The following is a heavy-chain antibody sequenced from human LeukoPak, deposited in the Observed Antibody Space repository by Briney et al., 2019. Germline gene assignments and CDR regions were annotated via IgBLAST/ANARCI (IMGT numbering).Heavy chain of an antibody. Sequence: GGSLRLSCAASEFMFSSYWMSWVRQAPGKGLEWVANIKQDGSEKYYVDSVKGQFTISRDNARNSLSLQMNSLRAEDTAVYYCARVGSYWYFDSWGQGTLVTVSS. J-gene: IGHJ4*02. CDR1: EFMFSSYW. V-gene: IGHV3-7*01. CDR2: IKQDGSEK. D-gene: IGHD1-26*01. CDR3: ARVGSYWYFDS.